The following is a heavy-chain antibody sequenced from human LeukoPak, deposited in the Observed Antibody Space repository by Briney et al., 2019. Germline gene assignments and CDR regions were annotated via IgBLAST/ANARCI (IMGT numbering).Heavy chain of an antibody. V-gene: IGHV4-59*08. J-gene: IGHJ4*02. CDR3: ARHRKGKRDFDY. CDR2: IYYSGST. Sequence: PSETLSLTCTVSGGSISSYYWSWIRQPPGKGLEWIGYIYYSGSTNYNPSLKSRVTISVDTSKNQFSLKLSSVTAADTAVYYCARHRKGKRDFDYWGQGTLVTVSS. CDR1: GGSISSYY.